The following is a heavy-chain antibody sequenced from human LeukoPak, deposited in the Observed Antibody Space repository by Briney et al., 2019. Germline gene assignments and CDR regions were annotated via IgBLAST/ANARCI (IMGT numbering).Heavy chain of an antibody. CDR1: GYTFTSHG. D-gene: IGHD5/OR15-5a*01. CDR3: ARDSLLDY. Sequence: ASVKVSCKASGYTFTSHGISWVRQAPGQGLEWMGWISTYNTNINYAQKFQGRVTMTTDTSTGTAYMELRSLRSDDTAVYYCARDSLLDYWGQGILVTVSS. J-gene: IGHJ4*02. V-gene: IGHV1-18*01. CDR2: ISTYNTNI.